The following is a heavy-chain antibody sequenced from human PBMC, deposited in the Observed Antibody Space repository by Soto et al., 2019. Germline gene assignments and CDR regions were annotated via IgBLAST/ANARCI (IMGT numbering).Heavy chain of an antibody. V-gene: IGHV3-7*03. CDR3: ARDREYYDFWSGSYYYGMDV. CDR2: IKQDGSEK. J-gene: IGHJ6*02. CDR1: GFTFSSYW. Sequence: LRLSCAASGFTFSSYWMSWVRQAPGKGLEWVANIKQDGSEKYYVDSVKGRFTFSRENAKNSLYLQMNSLRAEDTAVYYCARDREYYDFWSGSYYYGMDVWGQGTTVTVSS. D-gene: IGHD3-3*01.